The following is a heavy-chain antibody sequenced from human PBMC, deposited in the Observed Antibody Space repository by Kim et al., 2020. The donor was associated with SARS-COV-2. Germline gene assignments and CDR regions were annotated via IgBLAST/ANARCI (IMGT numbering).Heavy chain of an antibody. V-gene: IGHV3-9*01. CDR3: AQAGGRGY. J-gene: IGHJ4*02. CDR2: SGSI. D-gene: IGHD3-16*01. Sequence: SGSIGYADSVKGRFTISRDNAKNSLYLQMNSRRAEDTALYYCAQAGGRGYWGQGTLVTVSS.